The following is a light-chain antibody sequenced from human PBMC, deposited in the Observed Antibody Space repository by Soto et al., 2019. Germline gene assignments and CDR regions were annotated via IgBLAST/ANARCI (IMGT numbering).Light chain of an antibody. Sequence: DMEMTQSPSSLSASVGDRVTITCRASQSISNYLNWYQHKPGKVPKLLIYDASSLQIGVPTRFSGSGAGTDFTLNINSLQPEDFATYYCQQTYGTPLTFGGGTKIEIK. J-gene: IGKJ4*01. CDR1: QSISNY. CDR3: QQTYGTPLT. CDR2: DAS. V-gene: IGKV1-39*01.